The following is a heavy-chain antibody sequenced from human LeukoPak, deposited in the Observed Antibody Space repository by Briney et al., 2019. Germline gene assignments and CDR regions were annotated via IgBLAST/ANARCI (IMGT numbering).Heavy chain of an antibody. CDR1: GGSISGYY. CDR3: ARDSPRVDYYDSSALGYYYGMDV. CDR2: IYYSGST. J-gene: IGHJ6*02. D-gene: IGHD3-22*01. Sequence: SETLSLTCTVSGGSISGYYWSWIRQPPGKGLEWIGYIYYSGSTNYSPSLKSRVTISVDTSKNQFSLKLSSVTAADTAVYYCARDSPRVDYYDSSALGYYYGMDVWGQGTTVTVSS. V-gene: IGHV4-59*12.